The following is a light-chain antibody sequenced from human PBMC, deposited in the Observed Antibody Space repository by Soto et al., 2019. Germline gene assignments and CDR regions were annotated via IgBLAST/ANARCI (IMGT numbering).Light chain of an antibody. J-gene: IGLJ1*01. CDR3: CSSAPESTYV. V-gene: IGLV2-23*01. CDR1: SSDVGAYDS. CDR2: KGT. Sequence: QSALAQPASVSGSPGQSITISCTGTSSDVGAYDSVSWYQQHPHKAPQLIIYKGTQRPSGVSNRFSGSTSGNAASLTISGLQADDEADYFCCSSAPESTYVCGTGTKGTVL.